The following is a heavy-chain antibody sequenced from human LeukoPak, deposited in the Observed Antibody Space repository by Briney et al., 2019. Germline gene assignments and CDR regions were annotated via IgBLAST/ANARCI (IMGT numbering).Heavy chain of an antibody. CDR1: GGSISSYY. D-gene: IGHD6-13*01. J-gene: IGHJ6*03. CDR2: IYYSGST. Sequence: SETLSLTCTVSGGSISSYYWSWIRQPPGKGLEWIGYIYYSGSTNYNPSLKSRVTISVDTSKNQFSLKLSSVTAADTAVYYCARASSSWYPSYYYMDVWGKGTTVTISS. V-gene: IGHV4-59*01. CDR3: ARASSSWYPSYYYMDV.